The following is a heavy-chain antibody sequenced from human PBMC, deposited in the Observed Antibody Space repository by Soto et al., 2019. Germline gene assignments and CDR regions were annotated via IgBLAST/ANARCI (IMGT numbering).Heavy chain of an antibody. V-gene: IGHV1-69*08. D-gene: IGHD6-13*01. J-gene: IGHJ4*02. CDR2: IITILGIA. Sequence: QVQLVQSGAEVKKPWSSVKVSCTASGVTFSSYTISWVRQAPGHGREWMGRIITILGIANYAQTSQGRVKITANNSTSTAYMELRSLSSEDTAVYYCVRDGWESRSWYFYYWCRGTLVTVA. CDR3: VRDGWESRSWYFYY. CDR1: GVTFSSYT.